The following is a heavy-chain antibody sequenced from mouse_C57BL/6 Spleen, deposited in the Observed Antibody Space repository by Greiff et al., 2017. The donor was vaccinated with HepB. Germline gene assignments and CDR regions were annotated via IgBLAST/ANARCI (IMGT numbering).Heavy chain of an antibody. CDR1: GFSLTSYG. CDR2: IWGDGST. J-gene: IGHJ1*03. D-gene: IGHD2-2*01. CDR3: AKGRGLRRPWYFDV. Sequence: VQVVESGPGLVAPSQSLSITCTVSGFSLTSYGVSWVRQPPGKGLEWLGVIWGDGSTNYHSALISRLSISKDNSKSQVLLKLNSLQTDDTATYYGAKGRGLRRPWYFDVWGTGTTVTVSS. V-gene: IGHV2-3*01.